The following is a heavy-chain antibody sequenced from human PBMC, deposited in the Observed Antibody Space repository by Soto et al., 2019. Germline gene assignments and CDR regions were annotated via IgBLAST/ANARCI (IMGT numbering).Heavy chain of an antibody. CDR1: GGSISSSSYY. CDR3: ARGLITGSQYSGGWYYFDS. D-gene: IGHD1-26*01. J-gene: IGHJ4*02. V-gene: IGHV4-39*01. Sequence: PSETLSLTCTVSGGSISSSSYYWGWIRQPPGKGLEWIGSIYYSGYTYYNPSLKSRVTISVDTSKNQFSLKLSSVTAADTAVYYCARGLITGSQYSGGWYYFDSWGQGTQVTVSS. CDR2: IYYSGYT.